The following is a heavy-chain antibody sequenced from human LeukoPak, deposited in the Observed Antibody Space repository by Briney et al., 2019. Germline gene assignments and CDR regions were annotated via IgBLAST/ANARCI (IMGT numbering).Heavy chain of an antibody. D-gene: IGHD2-15*01. CDR2: ISGSGSST. CDR1: GFTFSSYA. V-gene: IGHV3-23*01. CDR3: ARDRCSGGSCYGYYYGMDV. Sequence: GGSLRLSCAASGFTFSSYAMSWVRQAPGKGLEWVSVISGSGSSTYYADSVKGRFTISRDNSKNTLYLQMNSLRAEDTAVYYCARDRCSGGSCYGYYYGMDVWGQGTTVTVSS. J-gene: IGHJ6*02.